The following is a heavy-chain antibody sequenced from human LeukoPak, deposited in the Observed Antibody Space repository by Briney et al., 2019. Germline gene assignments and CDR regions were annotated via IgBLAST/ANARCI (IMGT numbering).Heavy chain of an antibody. CDR1: GGSISSSSYY. Sequence: SETLSLTCTVSGGSISSSSYYWGWIRQPPGKGLEWIGSIYYSGSTYYNPSLKSRVTISVDTSKNQFSLKLSSVTAADTAVYYCARDSYLSGYSSSWFDPWGQGTLVTVSS. CDR3: ARDSYLSGYSSSWFDP. CDR2: IYYSGST. V-gene: IGHV4-39*07. J-gene: IGHJ5*02. D-gene: IGHD6-13*01.